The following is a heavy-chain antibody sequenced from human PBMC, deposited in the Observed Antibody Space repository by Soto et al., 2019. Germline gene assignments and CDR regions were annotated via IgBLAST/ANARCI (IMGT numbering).Heavy chain of an antibody. CDR2: LSGSGIST. D-gene: IGHD6-6*01. CDR1: GFTFTDYA. CDR3: AKELVGALYFGMDV. V-gene: IGHV3-23*01. J-gene: IGHJ6*02. Sequence: PGGSLRLSCAVSGFTFTDYAMTWVRQAPGKGLEWVSTLSGSGISTYDADFVKGRFTISRDNSKNMLYLQMNSLRAGDTAIYYCAKELVGALYFGMDVWGQGTTVTVSS.